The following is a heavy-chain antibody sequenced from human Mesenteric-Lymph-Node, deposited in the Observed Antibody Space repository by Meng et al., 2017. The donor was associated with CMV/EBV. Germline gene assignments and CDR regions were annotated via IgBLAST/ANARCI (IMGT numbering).Heavy chain of an antibody. CDR3: ARVSAATTIRRLGEHYFDY. CDR1: DGSFTNYY. J-gene: IGHJ4*02. CDR2: ISYSGST. D-gene: IGHD5-12*01. V-gene: IGHV4-39*07. Sequence: GSLRLSCTIYDGSFTNYYWSWIRQPPGKGLEWIGSISYSGSTYYSPSLKSRVTLSVDTSNNQFSLKVNSVAAADTAVYYCARVSAATTIRRLGEHYFDYWGQGTLVTVSS.